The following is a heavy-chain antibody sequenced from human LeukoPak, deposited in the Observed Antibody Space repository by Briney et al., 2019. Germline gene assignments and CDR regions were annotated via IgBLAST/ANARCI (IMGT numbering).Heavy chain of an antibody. Sequence: GASVKVSCKASGYTFTGYYMHWVRQAPGQGLEWMGWINPNSGGTNYAQKFQGRVTMTRDTSISTAYMELSRLRSDDTAVYYCARARVMVRGVIGYYFDYWGQGTLVTVSS. V-gene: IGHV1-2*02. CDR2: INPNSGGT. CDR3: ARARVMVRGVIGYYFDY. D-gene: IGHD3-10*01. CDR1: GYTFTGYY. J-gene: IGHJ4*02.